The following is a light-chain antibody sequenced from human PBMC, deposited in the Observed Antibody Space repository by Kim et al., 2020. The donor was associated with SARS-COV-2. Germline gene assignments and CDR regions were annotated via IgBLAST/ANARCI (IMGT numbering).Light chain of an antibody. Sequence: ATVMLTCTLRRGPNNYPVAWQQRQPEQGPRYLMKVNSDGSHIKGDGIPDRFSGSLSGTARYLTISSLQSEDEADYYCQTWATGIVVFGGGTQLTVL. CDR1: RGPNNYP. V-gene: IGLV4-69*01. J-gene: IGLJ2*01. CDR2: VNSDGSH. CDR3: QTWATGIVV.